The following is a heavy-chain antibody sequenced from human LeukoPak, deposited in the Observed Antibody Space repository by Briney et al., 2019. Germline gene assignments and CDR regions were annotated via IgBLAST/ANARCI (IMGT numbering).Heavy chain of an antibody. D-gene: IGHD5-18*01. CDR1: GGTFSDYY. CDR2: INHSGST. J-gene: IGHJ4*02. V-gene: IGHV4-34*01. CDR3: ARGGLGVQIWSYYFAY. Sequence: WETLSLTCAVYGGTFSDYYWNWIRQSPEKGLEWIGEINHSGSTKYNSSLKSRVTISVDASKNQFSLKLTSVTAADTAVYYCARGGLGVQIWSYYFAYWGQGTLVSVSS.